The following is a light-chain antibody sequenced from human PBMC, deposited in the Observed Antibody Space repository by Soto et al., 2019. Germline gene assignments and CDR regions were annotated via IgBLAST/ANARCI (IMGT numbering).Light chain of an antibody. CDR2: GAS. CDR1: QSVSSN. Sequence: EIVMTQSPATLSASPGERATLSCRASQSVSSNLAWYQQIPGQAPRLLIYGASTRDSGVPARFSGSGSGTDFALKISRVEAEDVGVYYCMQGTHWPITFGQGTQLEIK. CDR3: MQGTHWPIT. V-gene: IGKV3-15*01. J-gene: IGKJ5*01.